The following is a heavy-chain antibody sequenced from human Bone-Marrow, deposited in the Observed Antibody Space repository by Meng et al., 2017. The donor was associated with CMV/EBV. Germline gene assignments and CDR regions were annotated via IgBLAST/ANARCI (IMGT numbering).Heavy chain of an antibody. CDR3: ARVLYYYGSASNFDH. Sequence: SGGSINSRDYYWSWVRQYPGRGLEWVGHTYYSGATYYTPSLRSRLIISLDTSKNQFSLRLSSVTAADTAVYFCARVLYYYGSASNFDHWGQGTLVTVSS. CDR2: TYYSGAT. CDR1: GGSINSRDYY. V-gene: IGHV4-31*02. D-gene: IGHD3-10*01. J-gene: IGHJ4*02.